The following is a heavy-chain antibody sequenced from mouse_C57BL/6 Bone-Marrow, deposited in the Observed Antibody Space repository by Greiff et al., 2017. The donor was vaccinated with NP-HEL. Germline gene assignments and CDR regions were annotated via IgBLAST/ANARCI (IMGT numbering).Heavy chain of an antibody. CDR3: ARDRVPSYYGSSYDWYFDV. J-gene: IGHJ1*03. CDR1: GFTFSDYY. Sequence: EVMLVESEGGLVQPGSSMKLSCTASGFTFSDYYMAWVRQVPEKGLEWVANINYDGSSTYYLDSLKSRFIISRDNAKNILYLQMSSLKSEDTATYYCARDRVPSYYGSSYDWYFDVWGTGTTVTVSS. V-gene: IGHV5-16*01. CDR2: INYDGSST. D-gene: IGHD1-1*01.